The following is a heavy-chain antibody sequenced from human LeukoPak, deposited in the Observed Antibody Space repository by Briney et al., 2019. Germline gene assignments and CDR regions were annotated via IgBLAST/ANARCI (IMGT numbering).Heavy chain of an antibody. V-gene: IGHV3-7*01. J-gene: IGHJ4*02. CDR1: GFRFSRYW. CDR2: IKEDGSEK. Sequence: GGSLRLTCAASGFRFSRYWMSWVSHAPEKGLEWVANIKEDGSEKYYVDSVKGRFSISRDNAKNSLYLQMKSLRAEDTAVYYCASVRVYYYDSCGFSDYWGEGTLVTVSS. CDR3: ASVRVYYYDSCGFSDY. D-gene: IGHD3-22*01.